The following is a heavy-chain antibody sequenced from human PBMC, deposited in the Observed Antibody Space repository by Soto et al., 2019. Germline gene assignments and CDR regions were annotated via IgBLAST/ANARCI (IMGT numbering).Heavy chain of an antibody. CDR2: INHSGST. CDR3: ARPASHYYDSSGYYYFDF. V-gene: IGHV4-34*01. CDR1: GGSFNGYY. D-gene: IGHD3-22*01. Sequence: SETLCLTCAVSGGSFNGYYWSWIRQPPGKGLEWIGEINHSGSTNYNPSLKSRVTISVDTSKNQFSLKLSSVTAADTAVYYCARPASHYYDSSGYYYFDFWGQGTLVTVSS. J-gene: IGHJ4*02.